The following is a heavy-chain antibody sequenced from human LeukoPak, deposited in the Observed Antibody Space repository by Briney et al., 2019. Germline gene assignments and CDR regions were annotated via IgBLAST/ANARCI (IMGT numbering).Heavy chain of an antibody. V-gene: IGHV4-30-2*01. CDR1: GGSISSGGYS. J-gene: IGHJ4*02. CDR3: AREASSYYFDY. D-gene: IGHD2-21*01. Sequence: SETLSLTCAVSGGSISSGGYSWSWLRQPPGKGLEWIGYIYHSGSTYYNPSLKSRVTITVDRSMNQFSLKLSSVTAADTAVYYCAREASSYYFDYWGQGTLVTVSS. CDR2: IYHSGST.